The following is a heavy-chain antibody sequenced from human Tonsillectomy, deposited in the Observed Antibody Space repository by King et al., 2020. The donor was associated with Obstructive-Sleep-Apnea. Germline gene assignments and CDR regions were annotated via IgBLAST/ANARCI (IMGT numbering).Heavy chain of an antibody. J-gene: IGHJ4*02. CDR3: ARKVRGVRMWYYFDY. CDR2: IYYSGST. V-gene: IGHV4-39*07. D-gene: IGHD3-10*01. Sequence: QLPLQESGPRLVKPSETLSLTCTVSGGSISTSSYYWGWIRQPPGKGLEWIGSIYYSGSTYYNPSLKSRVAMSVDTSKNQFSLKLSSVTAADTAVYYCARKVRGVRMWYYFDYWGQGTLVTVSS. CDR1: GGSISTSSYY.